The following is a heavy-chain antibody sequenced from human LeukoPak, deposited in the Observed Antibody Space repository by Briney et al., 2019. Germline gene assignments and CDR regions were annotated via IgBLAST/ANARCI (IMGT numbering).Heavy chain of an antibody. J-gene: IGHJ4*02. CDR3: ARAVGYCSSTSCSLDY. Sequence: GASVKVSCKASGYTFTSYGISWVRQAPGQGLEWMGGIIPIFGTANYAQKFQGRVTITADESTSTAYMELSSLRSEDTAVYYCARAVGYCSSTSCSLDYWGQGTLVTVSS. CDR2: IIPIFGTA. CDR1: GYTFTSYG. D-gene: IGHD2-2*01. V-gene: IGHV1-69*13.